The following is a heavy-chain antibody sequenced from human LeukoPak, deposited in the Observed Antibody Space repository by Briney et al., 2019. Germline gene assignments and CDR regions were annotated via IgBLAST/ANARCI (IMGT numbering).Heavy chain of an antibody. Sequence: PGGSLRLSCAASGFTFSDYYMSWIRQAPGKGLEWVSYISSSGSTIYYADSVKGRFTISRDNAKNSLYLQMNSLRAEDTAVYYCARDSRRDGSRFRYYYGMDVWGQGTTVTVSS. V-gene: IGHV3-11*01. D-gene: IGHD5-24*01. CDR1: GFTFSDYY. J-gene: IGHJ6*02. CDR2: ISSSGSTI. CDR3: ARDSRRDGSRFRYYYGMDV.